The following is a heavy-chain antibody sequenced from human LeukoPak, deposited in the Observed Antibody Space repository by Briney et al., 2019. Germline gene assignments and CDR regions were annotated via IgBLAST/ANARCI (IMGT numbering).Heavy chain of an antibody. V-gene: IGHV4-59*01. CDR1: GGSISSYY. J-gene: IGHJ3*02. CDR3: ARYSSYLGAFDI. D-gene: IGHD4-11*01. Sequence: SETLSLTCTVSGGSISSYYWSWIRQPPGKGLEWIGYIYYSGSTNYNPSLKSRVTISVDTSKNQFSLKLSSVTAADTAVYYCARYSSYLGAFDIWGQGTMVTVSS. CDR2: IYYSGST.